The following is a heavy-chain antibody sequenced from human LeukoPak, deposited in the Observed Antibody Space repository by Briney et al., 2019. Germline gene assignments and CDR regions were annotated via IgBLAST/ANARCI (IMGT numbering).Heavy chain of an antibody. Sequence: SQTLSLTCTVSGGSISSGDYYWSWLRQPPGTGLEWIGYIYYSGSTYYNPSLKSRVTISVDTSKNQFSLKLSSVTAADTAVYYCARAFPHSNYGYYYYGMDVWGQGTTVTVSS. CDR3: ARAFPHSNYGYYYYGMDV. V-gene: IGHV4-30-4*01. CDR1: GGSISSGDYY. CDR2: IYYSGST. J-gene: IGHJ6*02. D-gene: IGHD4-11*01.